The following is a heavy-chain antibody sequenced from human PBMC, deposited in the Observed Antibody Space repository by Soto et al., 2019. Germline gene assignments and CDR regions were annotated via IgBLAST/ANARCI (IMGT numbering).Heavy chain of an antibody. J-gene: IGHJ6*02. Sequence: GGSLRLSCAASGFTFSNAWMNWVRQAPGKGLEWVGRIKSKTDGGTTDYAAPVKGRFTISRDDSKNTLYLQMNSLKTEDTAVYYCTTSRSYYLYGMDVWGQGTTVTVSS. CDR2: IKSKTDGGTT. V-gene: IGHV3-15*07. CDR1: GFTFSNAW. CDR3: TTSRSYYLYGMDV. D-gene: IGHD3-10*01.